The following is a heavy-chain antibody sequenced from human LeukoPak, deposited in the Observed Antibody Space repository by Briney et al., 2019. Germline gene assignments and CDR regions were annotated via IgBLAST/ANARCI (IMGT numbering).Heavy chain of an antibody. CDR1: GGSISSYY. Sequence: KPSETLSLTCTVSGGSISSYYWSWIRQPAGKGLEWIGRIYTSGSTNYNPSLKSRVTMSVDTSKNQFSLKLSSVTAADTAVYYCAGTFATIFGVVQYYFDYWGQGTLVTVSS. D-gene: IGHD3-3*01. CDR3: AGTFATIFGVVQYYFDY. CDR2: IYTSGST. J-gene: IGHJ4*02. V-gene: IGHV4-4*07.